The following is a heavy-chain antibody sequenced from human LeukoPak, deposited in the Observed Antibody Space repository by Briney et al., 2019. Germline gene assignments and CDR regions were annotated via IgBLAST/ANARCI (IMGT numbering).Heavy chain of an antibody. Sequence: GGSLRLSCAASGFTFSSYTMTWVRQAPGKGLEWVSSISSSSSYTYYADSVKGRFTISRDTAKNSLYLQMNSLRAEDTAVYFCERDELWYYFDYWGQGTLVTVSS. CDR1: GFTFSSYT. J-gene: IGHJ4*02. V-gene: IGHV3-21*01. CDR2: ISSSSSYT. D-gene: IGHD1-26*01. CDR3: ERDELWYYFDY.